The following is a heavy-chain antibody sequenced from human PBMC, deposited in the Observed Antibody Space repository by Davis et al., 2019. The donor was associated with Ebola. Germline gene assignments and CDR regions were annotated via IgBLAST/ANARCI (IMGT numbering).Heavy chain of an antibody. J-gene: IGHJ4*02. V-gene: IGHV3-15*01. Sequence: GESLKISCAASGFTFSNVWMAWVRLAPGKGLEWIGRIKSKSAGGTTDYAAPVEGRFTISRDDSKNTLFLQMNSPKTEDTAVYYCTTGSPWSGSCFDSWGQGTLVTVSS. CDR2: IKSKSAGGTT. D-gene: IGHD3-3*01. CDR3: TTGSPWSGSCFDS. CDR1: GFTFSNVW.